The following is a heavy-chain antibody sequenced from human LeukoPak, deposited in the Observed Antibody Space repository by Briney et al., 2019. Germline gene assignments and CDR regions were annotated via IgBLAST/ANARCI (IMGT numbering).Heavy chain of an antibody. CDR2: IYTTGGT. D-gene: IGHD6-13*01. V-gene: IGHV4-4*07. J-gene: IGHJ4*02. CDR1: GGSISSNY. CDR3: ARDGRPAGTGFDY. Sequence: SETLSLTCTVSGGSISSNYWSWIRQPAGKGLEWIGRIYTTGGTNFNPSLKSRVTMSVDTSKNQFSLKLRSVTAADTAVYYCARDGRPAGTGFDYWGQGTLVTVSS.